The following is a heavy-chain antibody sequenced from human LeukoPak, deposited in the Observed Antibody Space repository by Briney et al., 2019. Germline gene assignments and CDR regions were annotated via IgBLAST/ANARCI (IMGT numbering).Heavy chain of an antibody. V-gene: IGHV3-23*01. J-gene: IGHJ4*02. CDR2: ISGSGGST. CDR1: GFTFSSYA. Sequence: GGSLRLSCAASGFTFSSYAMSWVRQAPGKGLEWVSAISGSGGSTYYADSVKGRFTISRDNSKNTLYLQMNSLRAEDTAAYYCAKAPYYYGSGSYYSMVVGFDYWGQGTLVTVSS. CDR3: AKAPYYYGSGSYYSMVVGFDY. D-gene: IGHD3-10*01.